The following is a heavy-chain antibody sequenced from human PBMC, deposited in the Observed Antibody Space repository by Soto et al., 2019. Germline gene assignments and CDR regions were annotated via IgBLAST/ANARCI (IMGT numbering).Heavy chain of an antibody. CDR2: IKEDGSET. CDR1: GFTFSDFW. V-gene: IGHV3-7*05. Sequence: EVQLVESGGNLVQPGGSLRLSCAASGFTFSDFWMSWVRWAPGRGLEWVANIKEDGSETYYVDSVEGRFTISRDNAKKSLYLQMNSLRAEDTALYYCARGGSHSSDSWGQGALVTVSS. CDR3: ARGGSHSSDS. J-gene: IGHJ4*02. D-gene: IGHD1-26*01.